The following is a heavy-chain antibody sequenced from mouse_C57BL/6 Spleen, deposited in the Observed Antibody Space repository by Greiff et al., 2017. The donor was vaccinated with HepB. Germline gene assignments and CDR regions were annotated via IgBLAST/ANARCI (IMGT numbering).Heavy chain of an antibody. CDR2: IYPRDGST. J-gene: IGHJ3*01. CDR3: ARSVGLAY. Sequence: VRLQQSGPELVKPGASVKLSCKASGYTFTSYEINWVKQRPGQGLEWIGWIYPRDGSTNYNEKFKGKATLTVDTSSRPAYMELHSRTSEDSAVYFGARSVGLAYWGQGTLVTGSA. CDR1: GYTFTSYE. V-gene: IGHV1-85*01.